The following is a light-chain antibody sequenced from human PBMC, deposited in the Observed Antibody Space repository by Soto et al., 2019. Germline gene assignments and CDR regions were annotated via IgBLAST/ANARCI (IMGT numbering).Light chain of an antibody. CDR1: SSDVGGYNY. CDR3: CSYAGSYTLV. CDR2: DVS. V-gene: IGLV2-11*01. J-gene: IGLJ2*01. Sequence: SALTQPHSVSGSPGQSVTISCTGTSSDVGGYNYVSWYQQHPGKAPKLMIYDVSKRPSGVPDRFSGSKSGNTASLTISGLQAEDEADYYCCSYAGSYTLVFGGGTKLTVL.